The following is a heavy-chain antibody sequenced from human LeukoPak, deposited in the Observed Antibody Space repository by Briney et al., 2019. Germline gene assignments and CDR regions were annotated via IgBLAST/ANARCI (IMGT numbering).Heavy chain of an antibody. CDR2: IYHSGST. Sequence: SETLSLTCAVYGGSFSGYSWSWIRQPPGKGLEWIGYIYHSGSTYYNPSLKSRVTISVGRSKNQFSLKLSSVTAADTAVYYCARDRKEGYGSGPFDYWGQGTLVTVSS. V-gene: IGHV4-30-2*01. D-gene: IGHD3-10*01. CDR1: GGSFSGYS. J-gene: IGHJ4*02. CDR3: ARDRKEGYGSGPFDY.